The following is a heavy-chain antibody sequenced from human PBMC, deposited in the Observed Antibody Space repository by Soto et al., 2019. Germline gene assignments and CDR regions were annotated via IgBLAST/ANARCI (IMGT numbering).Heavy chain of an antibody. CDR1: GFTFSSYA. CDR3: AKDRCIVVAPPGDAFDI. J-gene: IGHJ3*02. V-gene: IGHV3-23*01. D-gene: IGHD3-22*01. CDR2: ISGSGGST. Sequence: PGGSLRLSCAASGFTFSSYAMSWVRQAPGKGLEWVSAISGSGGSTYYADSVKGRFTISRDNSKNTLYLQMNSLRAEDTAVYYCAKDRCIVVAPPGDAFDIWGQGTMVTVSS.